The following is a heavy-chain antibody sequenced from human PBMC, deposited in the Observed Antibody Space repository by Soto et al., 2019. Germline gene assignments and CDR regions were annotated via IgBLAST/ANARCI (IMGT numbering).Heavy chain of an antibody. CDR2: VTAGRGNT. CDR3: ARENPPQAGSYYDS. CDR1: GYTFTAYT. D-gene: IGHD3-10*01. V-gene: IGHV1-3*01. J-gene: IGHJ5*01. Sequence: ASVKVSCKASGYTFTAYTIHWVRQAPGQRLEWMGWVTAGRGNTDYSQKLQGRVTITRDTSASTAYMELYSLRSEDTAVYYCARENPPQAGSYYDSWGQGTLVTVSS.